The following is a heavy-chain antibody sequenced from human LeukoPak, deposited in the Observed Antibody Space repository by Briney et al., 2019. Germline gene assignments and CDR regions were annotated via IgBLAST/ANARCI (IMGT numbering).Heavy chain of an antibody. CDR3: ARMVSGSYWGCDY. CDR1: GYTSTSYD. Sequence: GASVKVSCKASGYTSTSYDINWVRQATGQGLEWMGWMNPNSGNTGYAQKFQGRVTITRNTSISTAYMELSSLRSEDTAVYYCARMVSGSYWGCDYWGQGTLVTVSS. V-gene: IGHV1-8*03. D-gene: IGHD1-26*01. CDR2: MNPNSGNT. J-gene: IGHJ4*02.